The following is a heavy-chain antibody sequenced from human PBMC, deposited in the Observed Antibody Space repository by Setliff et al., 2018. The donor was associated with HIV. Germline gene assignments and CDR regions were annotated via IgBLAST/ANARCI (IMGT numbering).Heavy chain of an antibody. D-gene: IGHD2-2*01. V-gene: IGHV1-46*01. CDR1: GYTFTSYY. CDR2: INPSGGST. Sequence: ASVKVSCKASGYTFTSYYMHWVRQAPGQGLEWMGIINPSGGSTSYAQKFQDRVTMTTDTPTSTVYMELRSLRSDDTAVYYCARGPSPPYYYYYMDVWGKGTTVTVS. J-gene: IGHJ6*03. CDR3: ARGPSPPYYYYYMDV.